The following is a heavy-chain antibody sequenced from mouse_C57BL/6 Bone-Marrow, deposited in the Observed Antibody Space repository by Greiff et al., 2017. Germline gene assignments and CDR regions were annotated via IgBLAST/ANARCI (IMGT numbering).Heavy chain of an antibody. CDR1: GFSLTSYG. CDR2: IWGGGST. J-gene: IGHJ4*01. D-gene: IGHD1-1*01. Sequence: VQLQQSGPGLVAPSQSLSITCTVSGFSLTSYGVDWVRQPPGKGLEWLGVIWGGGSTNYNSALMSRLSISKDNSKSQVFLKMNSLQTDDTAMYXCAKRDGSSYPYYAMDYWGQGTSVTVSS. CDR3: AKRDGSSYPYYAMDY. V-gene: IGHV2-9*01.